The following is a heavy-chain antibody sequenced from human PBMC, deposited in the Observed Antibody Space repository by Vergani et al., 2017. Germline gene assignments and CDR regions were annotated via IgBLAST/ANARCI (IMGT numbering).Heavy chain of an antibody. V-gene: IGHV1-2*02. D-gene: IGHD3-22*01. J-gene: IGHJ5*02. CDR3: ARGSSLFRRAYYYDSSGYSNNWFDP. CDR2: INPNSGGT. Sequence: QVQLVESGGGVVQPGRSLRLSCAASGYTFTGYYMHWVRQAPGQGLEWMGWINPNSGGTNYAQKFQGRVTMTRDTSISTAYMELGRLRSDDTAVYYCARGSSLFRRAYYYDSSGYSNNWFDPWGQGTLVTVSS. CDR1: GYTFTGYY.